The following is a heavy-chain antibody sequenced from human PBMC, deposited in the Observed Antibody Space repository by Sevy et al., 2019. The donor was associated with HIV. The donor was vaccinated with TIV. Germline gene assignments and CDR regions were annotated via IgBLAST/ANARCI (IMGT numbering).Heavy chain of an antibody. V-gene: IGHV3-23*01. J-gene: IGHJ6*02. CDR3: AKRRVQSGLSGGGANYGMDV. CDR2: LIGGGRRT. CDR1: VFPFSSYA. Sequence: GGSLRLSCAASVFPFSSYAMSWVRQAPGRGLEWVSTLIGGGRRTYYADSVTGRFIISRDNSRNPLYLQMNSLRAEDTAIYYCAKRRVQSGLSGGGANYGMDVCGRGTTVTVSS. D-gene: IGHD2-8*02.